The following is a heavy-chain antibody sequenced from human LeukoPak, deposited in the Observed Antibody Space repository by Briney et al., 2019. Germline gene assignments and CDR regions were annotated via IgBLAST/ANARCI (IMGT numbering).Heavy chain of an antibody. CDR3: ARGNRAVGVDY. J-gene: IGHJ4*02. CDR2: INTNNGNP. Sequence: GASVKVSCKTSGYTFSSFTMNWVRQAPGQGLEWMGWINTNNGNPTYAQFFTGRFVFSLDTSVSTAYLQISSLKAEDTAVYFCARGNRAVGVDYWGQGTLVTVSS. V-gene: IGHV7-4-1*02. CDR1: GYTFSSFT. D-gene: IGHD6-19*01.